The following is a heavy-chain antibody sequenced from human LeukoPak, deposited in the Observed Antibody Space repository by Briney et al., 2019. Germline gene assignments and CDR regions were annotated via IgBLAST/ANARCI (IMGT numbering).Heavy chain of an antibody. CDR1: GFIFNTYD. CDR2: IRHDGNSK. J-gene: IGHJ4*02. V-gene: IGHV3-30*02. D-gene: IGHD6-13*01. Sequence: GGSLRLSCAASGFIFNTYDMYWVRQAPGKGLEWVTFIRHDGNSKHYADSVKGRFTISRDNSKNTLYLQMNSLRAEDTAVYYCAKDPEVRRVSGIAAAGPPFDYWGQGTLVTVSS. CDR3: AKDPEVRRVSGIAAAGPPFDY.